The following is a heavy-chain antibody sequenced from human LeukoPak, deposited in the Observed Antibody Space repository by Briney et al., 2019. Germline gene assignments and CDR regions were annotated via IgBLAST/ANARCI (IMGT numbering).Heavy chain of an antibody. D-gene: IGHD5-18*01. Sequence: PGGPLRLSCAASGFTFSSYAMHWVRQAPGEGLEYVSAINSNGDSTFYANSVKGRFTISRDNSKNTLYLQMGSLRAEDMAVYYCARRGYTYAYDYWGQGTLVSVSS. J-gene: IGHJ4*02. CDR1: GFTFSSYA. CDR2: INSNGDST. V-gene: IGHV3-64*01. CDR3: ARRGYTYAYDY.